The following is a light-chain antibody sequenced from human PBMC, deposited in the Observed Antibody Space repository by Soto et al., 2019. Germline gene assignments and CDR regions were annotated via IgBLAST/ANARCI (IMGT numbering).Light chain of an antibody. CDR3: MQALQTAWT. V-gene: IGKV2-28*01. Sequence: DIVMTQSPLSLPFTPGEPASISCRSGQIVLHSNGYNYLDWYLQRPGQSPQLLIYLGSNRASGVPDRFSGSGSGTDFTLKISRVEAEDVGVYYCMQALQTAWTFGQGTKVDIK. CDR1: QIVLHSNGYNY. J-gene: IGKJ1*01. CDR2: LGS.